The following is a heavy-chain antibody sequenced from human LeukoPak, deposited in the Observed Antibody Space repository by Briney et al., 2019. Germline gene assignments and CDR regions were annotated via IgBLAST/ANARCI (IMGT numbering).Heavy chain of an antibody. CDR3: AKDIWWRKLLTGDAFDI. D-gene: IGHD1-26*01. Sequence: GGSLRLSCAASGFTFDDYAMHWVRQAPGKGLEWVSGISWNSGSIGYADSVKGRFTISRDNAKNSLYLQMNSLRAEDTALYYCAKDIWWRKLLTGDAFDIWGQGTMVTVSS. CDR2: ISWNSGSI. CDR1: GFTFDDYA. V-gene: IGHV3-9*01. J-gene: IGHJ3*02.